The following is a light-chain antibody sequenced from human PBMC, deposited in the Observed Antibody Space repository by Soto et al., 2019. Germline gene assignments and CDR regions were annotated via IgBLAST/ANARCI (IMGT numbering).Light chain of an antibody. CDR2: EVN. Sequence: QSALTQPPSASGSPGQSVTISCTGTSSDVGIFNYVSWYQQHPDQAPKLLIFEVNKRPSGVPDRFSASKSGNTASLTVSGLQAEDEADYYCCSYAGSNTLIVGGGTKLTVL. CDR1: SSDVGIFNY. CDR3: CSYAGSNTLI. J-gene: IGLJ2*01. V-gene: IGLV2-8*01.